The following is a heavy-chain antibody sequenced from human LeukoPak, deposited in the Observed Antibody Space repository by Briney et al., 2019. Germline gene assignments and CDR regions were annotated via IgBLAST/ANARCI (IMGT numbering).Heavy chain of an antibody. Sequence: SVKVSCKASGGTFSSYAISWVRQAPGQGLEWMGRIILIFGIANYAQTFQGRVTITTDESTSTAYMDLSSLRSEDTVVYYWARGEGTLPWPHFDYWGQGTLVTVSS. CDR1: GGTFSSYA. D-gene: IGHD3-16*01. CDR2: IILIFGIA. V-gene: IGHV1-69*05. CDR3: ARGEGTLPWPHFDY. J-gene: IGHJ4*02.